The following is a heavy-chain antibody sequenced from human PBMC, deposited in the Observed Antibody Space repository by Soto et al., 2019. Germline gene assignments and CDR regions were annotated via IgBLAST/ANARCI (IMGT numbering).Heavy chain of an antibody. Sequence: QVQLVQSGAEVKKPGASVKVSCKASGYTFTSYGISWVRQAPGQGLEWMGWISAYNGNTNYAQKLQGRVTMTTDTSRSTDYMELRSLRSDDTAVYYCARVGVRRIAAAAPYFNWFDPWGQGTLVTVSS. CDR2: ISAYNGNT. V-gene: IGHV1-18*04. CDR1: GYTFTSYG. J-gene: IGHJ5*02. D-gene: IGHD6-13*01. CDR3: ARVGVRRIAAAAPYFNWFDP.